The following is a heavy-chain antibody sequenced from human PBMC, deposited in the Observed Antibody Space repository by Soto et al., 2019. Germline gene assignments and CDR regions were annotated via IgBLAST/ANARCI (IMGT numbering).Heavy chain of an antibody. CDR1: AFNFRNYW. CDR3: FRGNGGPQ. D-gene: IGHD2-15*01. V-gene: IGHV3-7*03. J-gene: IGHJ4*03. CDR2: IKPDGSAT. Sequence: GGSLRLSCATSAFNFRNYWMNWVRQAPGKGLEWVANIKPDGSATYYVDSVKGRFTISRDNVRNSVSLQMNSLRVEDTAVYFCFRGNGGPQWGQGTLVTVSS.